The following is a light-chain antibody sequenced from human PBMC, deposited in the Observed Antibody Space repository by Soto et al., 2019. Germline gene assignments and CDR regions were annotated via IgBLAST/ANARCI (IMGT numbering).Light chain of an antibody. CDR2: RTS. CDR1: QTINNN. CDR3: QQYNNWPRAT. Sequence: ETVMTQSPATLSVSPGERATLSCRASQTINNNLAWYQQKPGQAPRLLMFRTSTRATGIPARFSGSGSGTEFNITISSLQSEDSALYYCQQYNNWPRATCGGGTKVEIK. V-gene: IGKV3-15*01. J-gene: IGKJ4*01.